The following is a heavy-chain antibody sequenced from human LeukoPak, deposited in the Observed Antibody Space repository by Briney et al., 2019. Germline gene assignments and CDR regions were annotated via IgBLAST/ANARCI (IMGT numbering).Heavy chain of an antibody. CDR3: ARDLHRVVVRGVPHYYYYMDV. D-gene: IGHD3-10*01. CDR1: GYTFTSYG. J-gene: IGHJ6*03. Sequence: ASVKVSCKASGYTFTSYGISWVRQAPGQGLEWMGWISTYNGNTNYAQKLQGRVTMTIDTSTSTAYMELKSRRSDDTAVYYCARDLHRVVVRGVPHYYYYMDVWGKGTTVTISS. V-gene: IGHV1-18*01. CDR2: ISTYNGNT.